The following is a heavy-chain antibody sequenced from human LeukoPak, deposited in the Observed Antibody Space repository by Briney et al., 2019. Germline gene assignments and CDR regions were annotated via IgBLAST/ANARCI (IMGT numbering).Heavy chain of an antibody. Sequence: ASVKVSCKASGYTFTSYDINWVRQATGQGLEWMGWMNPNSGNTGYAQKFQGRVTMTRNTSISTAYMELSGLRSEDTAVYYCARVPLHYDILTGKYYYYYYGMDVWGQGTTVTVSS. V-gene: IGHV1-8*01. J-gene: IGHJ6*02. CDR1: GYTFTSYD. CDR2: MNPNSGNT. D-gene: IGHD3-9*01. CDR3: ARVPLHYDILTGKYYYYYYGMDV.